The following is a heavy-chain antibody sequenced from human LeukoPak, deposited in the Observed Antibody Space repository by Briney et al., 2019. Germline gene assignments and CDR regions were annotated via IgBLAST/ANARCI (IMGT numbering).Heavy chain of an antibody. CDR3: ARHGGSHFLY. D-gene: IGHD1-26*01. CDR1: GGSISSYY. Sequence: SETLSLTCTVSGGSISSYYWSWIRQPPGKGLEWIGYIYYSGTTKYNPSLKSRVTISVDTFKNQFSLKLSSVTAADTAVYYCARHGGSHFLYWGQGILVTVSS. J-gene: IGHJ4*02. CDR2: IYYSGTT. V-gene: IGHV4-59*08.